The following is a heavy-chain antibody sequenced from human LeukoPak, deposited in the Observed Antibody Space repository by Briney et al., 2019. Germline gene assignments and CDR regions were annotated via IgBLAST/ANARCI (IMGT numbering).Heavy chain of an antibody. Sequence: SETLSLTCAVYGGSFSGYYWSWLRQPPGKGLEWLGEINHSGSTNYNPSLKSRVTISEDTSKNQFSLKLSSVTAADTAVYYCARGKSYCSGGSCYETMIDYWGQGTLVTVSS. CDR2: INHSGST. V-gene: IGHV4-34*01. CDR1: GGSFSGYY. CDR3: ARGKSYCSGGSCYETMIDY. D-gene: IGHD2-15*01. J-gene: IGHJ4*02.